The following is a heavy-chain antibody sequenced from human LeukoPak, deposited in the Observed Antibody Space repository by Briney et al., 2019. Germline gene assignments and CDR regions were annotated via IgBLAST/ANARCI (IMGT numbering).Heavy chain of an antibody. V-gene: IGHV4-34*01. CDR2: INHSGST. Sequence: SETLSLTCAVYGGSFSGYYWSWIRQPPEKGLEWIGEINHSGSTNYNPSLKSRVTISVDTSKNQFSLKLSSVTAADTAVYYCARRLNSGYVGWGLRGTVTSYYFDYWGQGTLVTVSS. CDR1: GGSFSGYY. J-gene: IGHJ4*02. CDR3: ARRLNSGYVGWGLRGTVTSYYFDY. D-gene: IGHD5-12*01.